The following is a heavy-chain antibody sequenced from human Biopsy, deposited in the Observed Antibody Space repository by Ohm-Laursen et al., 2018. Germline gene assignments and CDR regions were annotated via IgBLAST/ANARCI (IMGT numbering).Heavy chain of an antibody. CDR1: GFTFSDYY. D-gene: IGHD3-10*01. Sequence: SLRLSCAASGFTFSDYYMSWIRQAPGKGLELLSYISGSGTTIFYADSVKGRFTVSRDNAKNSLYLQMNSLTVEDTAVYYCARDGAGSYHDYWGQGTLVTVSS. J-gene: IGHJ4*02. CDR2: ISGSGTTI. V-gene: IGHV3-11*01. CDR3: ARDGAGSYHDY.